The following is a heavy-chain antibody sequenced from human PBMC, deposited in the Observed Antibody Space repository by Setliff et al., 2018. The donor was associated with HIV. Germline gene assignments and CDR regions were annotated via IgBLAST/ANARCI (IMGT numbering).Heavy chain of an antibody. J-gene: IGHJ2*01. Sequence: NPSETLSLTCAVSGGSISSDNWWSWVRQSPGKGLEWMAESHHTGGINFNPSLKSRVIISVDKSKNQFSLNLSFVTAADTAMYYCARGTRYGDSKGCYWAFDLWGRGTLVTVSS. V-gene: IGHV4-4*02. CDR3: ARGTRYGDSKGCYWAFDL. D-gene: IGHD4-17*01. CDR1: GGSISSDNW. CDR2: SHHTGGI.